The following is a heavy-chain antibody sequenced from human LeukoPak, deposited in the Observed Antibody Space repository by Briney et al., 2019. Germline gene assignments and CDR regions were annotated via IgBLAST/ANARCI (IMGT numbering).Heavy chain of an antibody. D-gene: IGHD2-15*01. V-gene: IGHV1-18*01. CDR3: ARTGYCSGGSCGRDWFDP. CDR2: VSAYSGNT. Sequence: ASVKVSCKASGYTFTSYGISWVRQAPGQGLEWMGWVSAYSGNTNYAQKLQGRVTMTTDTSTSTAYMELRSLRSDDTAVYYCARTGYCSGGSCGRDWFDPWGQGTLVTVSS. CDR1: GYTFTSYG. J-gene: IGHJ5*02.